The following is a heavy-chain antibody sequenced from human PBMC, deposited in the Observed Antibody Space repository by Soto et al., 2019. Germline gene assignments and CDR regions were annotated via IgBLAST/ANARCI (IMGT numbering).Heavy chain of an antibody. CDR3: AKDLGATPGLFDY. CDR1: GFTFSSYA. CDR2: ISGSGGST. J-gene: IGHJ4*02. V-gene: IGHV3-23*01. D-gene: IGHD5-12*01. Sequence: GRSLRLSCAASGFTFSSYAMSWVRQAPGKGLEWVSAISGSGGSTYYADSVKGRFTISRDNSKNTLYLQMNSLRAEDTAVYYCAKDLGATPGLFDYWGQGTLVTVSS.